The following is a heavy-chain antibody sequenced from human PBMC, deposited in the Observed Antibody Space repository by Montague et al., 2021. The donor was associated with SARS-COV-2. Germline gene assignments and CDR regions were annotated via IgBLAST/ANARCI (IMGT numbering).Heavy chain of an antibody. CDR2: INHSGST. V-gene: IGHV4-34*01. CDR3: ARGLGRPGTIFGVALY. CDR1: GDSIRSYH. J-gene: IGHJ4*02. D-gene: IGHD3-3*01. Sequence: SETLSLTCTVSGDSIRSYHWTWIRQPPGKGLEWIGGINHSGSTNYNSSLNSRGTISLDTSKNQFSLKLTSVSAADTAVYYCARGLGRPGTIFGVALYWGQGTLVTVSS.